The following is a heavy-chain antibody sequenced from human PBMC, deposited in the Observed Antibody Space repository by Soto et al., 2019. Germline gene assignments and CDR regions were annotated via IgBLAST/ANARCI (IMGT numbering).Heavy chain of an antibody. CDR3: ARTTGYSSGWNPDYFDY. V-gene: IGHV1-69*01. CDR2: IITIFGTA. J-gene: IGHJ4*02. D-gene: IGHD6-19*01. Sequence: QVQLVQSGAEVKKPGSSVKVSCKASGGTFSSYAISWVRQAPGQGLEWMGGIITIFGTANYAQKFQGRVTITADESTSTAYMELSSLRSEDTAVYYCARTTGYSSGWNPDYFDYWGQGTLVTVSS. CDR1: GGTFSSYA.